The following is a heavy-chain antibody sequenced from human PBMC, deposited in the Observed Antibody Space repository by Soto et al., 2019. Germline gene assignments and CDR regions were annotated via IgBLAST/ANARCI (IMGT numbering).Heavy chain of an antibody. D-gene: IGHD2-15*01. Sequence: GGSLRLSCAASGFTFSSYGMHWVRQAPGKXLEWVAVIWYDGSNKYYADSVKGRFTISRDNSKNTLYLQMNSLRAEDTAVYYCASPGGYCSGGSCYKYYYGMDVWGQGATVTVSS. V-gene: IGHV3-33*01. CDR2: IWYDGSNK. J-gene: IGHJ6*02. CDR3: ASPGGYCSGGSCYKYYYGMDV. CDR1: GFTFSSYG.